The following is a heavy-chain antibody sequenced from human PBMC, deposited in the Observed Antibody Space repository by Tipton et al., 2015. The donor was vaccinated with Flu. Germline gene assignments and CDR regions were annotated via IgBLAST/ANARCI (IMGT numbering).Heavy chain of an antibody. V-gene: IGHV4-4*07. CDR2: IYNSGST. J-gene: IGHJ4*02. CDR3: ARDGEGVVIIPPYYCDY. Sequence: TLSLTCTVSGGSISSYYWSWIRQPAGKGLEWIGRIYNSGSTNYNPSLKSRVTMSVDTSKNQFSLKLSSVTAADTAVYYCARDGEGVVIIPPYYCDYWRQGTLVTVS. CDR1: GGSISSYY. D-gene: IGHD3-3*01.